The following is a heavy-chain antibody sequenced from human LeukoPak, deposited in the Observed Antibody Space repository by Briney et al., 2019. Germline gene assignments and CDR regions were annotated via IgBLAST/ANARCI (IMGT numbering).Heavy chain of an antibody. V-gene: IGHV3-30-3*01. Sequence: GGSLRLSCAASELTFINYAMHWVRQAPGKGLEWLAVMSYDGSNKYYADSVKGRFTISRDNSKNTLYLQMNSLRAEDTAVYYCAKVQDYYGSGSYYNGFDYWGQGTLVTVSS. CDR3: AKVQDYYGSGSYYNGFDY. CDR2: MSYDGSNK. CDR1: ELTFINYA. J-gene: IGHJ4*02. D-gene: IGHD3-10*01.